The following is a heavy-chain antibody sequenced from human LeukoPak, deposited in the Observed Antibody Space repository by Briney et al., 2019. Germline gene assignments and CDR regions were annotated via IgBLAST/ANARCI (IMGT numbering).Heavy chain of an antibody. V-gene: IGHV3-30*02. CDR2: IRYDGSNK. CDR1: GFTFSGYG. CDR3: AAPPAYSGSY. Sequence: GGSLRLSCAASGFTFSGYGMHWVRQAPGKGLEWVAFIRYDGSNKYYADSVKGRFTISRDNSKNTLYLQMNSLRAEDTAVYYCAAPPAYSGSYWGQGTLVTVSS. D-gene: IGHD1-26*01. J-gene: IGHJ4*02.